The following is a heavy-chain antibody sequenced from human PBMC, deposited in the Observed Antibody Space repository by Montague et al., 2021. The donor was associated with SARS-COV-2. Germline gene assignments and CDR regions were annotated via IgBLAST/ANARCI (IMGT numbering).Heavy chain of an antibody. Sequence: TLSLTCTVSGGSISSGSYSWSWIRQGPGKGLEWIGNIYYSGSAYYSSSLRSRATLSVDTSKNQFSLNLSSVTAADTAVYYCARVDAASGTPYCDYWGQGTLVTVSS. J-gene: IGHJ4*02. CDR3: ARVDAASGTPYCDY. V-gene: IGHV4-31*03. CDR1: GGSISSGSYS. D-gene: IGHD6-13*01. CDR2: IYYSGSA.